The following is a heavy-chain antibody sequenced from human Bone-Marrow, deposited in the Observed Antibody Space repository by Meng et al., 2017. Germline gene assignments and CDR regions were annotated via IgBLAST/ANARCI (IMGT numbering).Heavy chain of an antibody. V-gene: IGHV1-2*06. CDR2: INPNSGGT. Sequence: QVWLVQSGGEVKKPGASVKVACKASGYTFTSYGISWVRQAPGQGLEWMGRINPNSGGTNYAQKFQGRVTMTRDTSISTAYMELSRLRSDDTAVYYCARGVVGAPCDWGQGTLVTVSS. CDR1: GYTFTSYG. D-gene: IGHD1-26*01. J-gene: IGHJ4*02. CDR3: ARGVVGAPCD.